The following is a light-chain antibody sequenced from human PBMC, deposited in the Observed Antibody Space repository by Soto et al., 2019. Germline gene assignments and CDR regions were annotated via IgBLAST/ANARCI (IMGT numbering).Light chain of an antibody. CDR3: QQYNNWPPWT. CDR2: GAS. Sequence: EIVMTQSPATLSVSPGERATLSCRASQSVSSNLAGYQQKPGQAPRLLIYGASTRATGIPARFSGSGSGTEFTLTISRLQSEDFAVYYCQQYNNWPPWTFGQETKVEIK. CDR1: QSVSSN. J-gene: IGKJ1*01. V-gene: IGKV3-15*01.